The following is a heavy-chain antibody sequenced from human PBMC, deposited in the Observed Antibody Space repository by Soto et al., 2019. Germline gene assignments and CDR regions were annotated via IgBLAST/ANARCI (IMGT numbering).Heavy chain of an antibody. Sequence: PGGSLRLSCAASGFTFSSYAMSWVRQAPGKGLEWVSAISGSGGSTYYADSVKGRFTISRDDSKNTLYLQINSLRADDTAVYYCAKDGSLWSKVLLDYRGQGTLVTVSS. D-gene: IGHD3-10*01. J-gene: IGHJ4*02. CDR1: GFTFSSYA. CDR2: ISGSGGST. CDR3: AKDGSLWSKVLLDY. V-gene: IGHV3-23*01.